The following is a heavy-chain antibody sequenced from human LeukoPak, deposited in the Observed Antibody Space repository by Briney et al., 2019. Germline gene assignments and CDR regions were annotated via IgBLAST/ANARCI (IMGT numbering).Heavy chain of an antibody. Sequence: GGSLRLSCAASGFTFSSHWMSWVRQAPGNGLEWVANIKPDGSEKYPVDSVKGRFTVTRDNARNTLYLQMSRLRDDDSAVYYCARAPPFGTVHYWGERAMVTVSS. CDR3: ARAPPFGTVHY. V-gene: IGHV3-7*01. CDR2: IKPDGSEK. D-gene: IGHD3-16*01. CDR1: GFTFSSHW. J-gene: IGHJ4*02.